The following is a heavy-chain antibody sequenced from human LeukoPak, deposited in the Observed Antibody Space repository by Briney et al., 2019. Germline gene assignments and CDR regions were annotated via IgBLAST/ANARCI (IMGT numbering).Heavy chain of an antibody. CDR1: GGTFSSYA. CDR3: ARSVVVPAARGVYFDY. J-gene: IGHJ4*02. V-gene: IGHV1-69*04. CDR2: IIPILGIA. D-gene: IGHD2-2*01. Sequence: GASVKVSCKASGGTFSSYAISWVRQAPGQGLEWMGRIIPILGIANYAQKFQGRVTITADKSTSTAYMELGSLRSEDTAVYYCARSVVVPAARGVYFDYWGQGTLVTVSS.